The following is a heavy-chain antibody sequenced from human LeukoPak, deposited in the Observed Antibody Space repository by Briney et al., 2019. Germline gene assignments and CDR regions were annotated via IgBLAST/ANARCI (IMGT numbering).Heavy chain of an antibody. CDR1: GGSISSYY. Sequence: SETLSLTCTVSGGSISSYYWSWIRQPPGKGLEWIGYIYYSGSTNYNPSLKSRVTISVDTSKNQFSLKLSSVTAADTAVYYCARGRDSSGYLGWFDPWGQGTLVTVSS. CDR2: IYYSGST. J-gene: IGHJ5*02. D-gene: IGHD3-22*01. V-gene: IGHV4-59*01. CDR3: ARGRDSSGYLGWFDP.